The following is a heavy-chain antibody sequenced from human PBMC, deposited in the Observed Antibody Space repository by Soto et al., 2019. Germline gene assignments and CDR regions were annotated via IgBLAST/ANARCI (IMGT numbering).Heavy chain of an antibody. J-gene: IGHJ4*02. D-gene: IGHD6-19*01. CDR2: ISAYNGNT. CDR1: GYTFTSYG. V-gene: IGHV1-18*01. CDR3: ARDLAVGLVDY. Sequence: QVQLVQSGAEVKKPGASVKVSCKASGYTFTSYGISWVRQAPGQGLEWMGWISAYNGNTNYAQKLAGRXTXTXXTSTSTAYMELRSLRSDDTAVYYCARDLAVGLVDYWGQGTLVTVSS.